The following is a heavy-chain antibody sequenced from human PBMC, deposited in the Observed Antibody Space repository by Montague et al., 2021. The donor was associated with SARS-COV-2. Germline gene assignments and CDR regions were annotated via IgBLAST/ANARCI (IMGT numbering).Heavy chain of an antibody. CDR1: GATISSDY. D-gene: IGHD3-22*01. Sequence: SETLSLTCTVSGATISSDYWSWIRQSPGKGLEWIGYMSYSGSATYNPSLESRVAISRDTSKNQFSLTLIPATAADTAIYYCARTSDRSNSDSAGYYGAFDVWGQGTTVTVSA. J-gene: IGHJ3*01. CDR2: MSYSGSA. CDR3: ARTSDRSNSDSAGYYGAFDV. V-gene: IGHV4-59*01.